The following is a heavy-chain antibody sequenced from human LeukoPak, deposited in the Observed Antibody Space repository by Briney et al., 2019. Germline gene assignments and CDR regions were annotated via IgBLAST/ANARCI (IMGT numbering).Heavy chain of an antibody. J-gene: IGHJ6*03. D-gene: IGHD6-13*01. CDR1: GGSISSNY. CDR3: ARGLRIAAAGTYYYYMDV. V-gene: IGHV4-4*07. Sequence: RSSETLSLTCTVSGGSISSNYWSWIRQPAGKGLEWIGRIYNSGITNYNPSLKSRVTMSVDTSKNQFSLKLSSVTAADTAVYYCARGLRIAAAGTYYYYMDVWGKGTTVTISS. CDR2: IYNSGIT.